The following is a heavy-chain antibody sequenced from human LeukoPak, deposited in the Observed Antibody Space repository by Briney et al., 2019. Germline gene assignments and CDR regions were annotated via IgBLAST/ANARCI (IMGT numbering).Heavy chain of an antibody. D-gene: IGHD4-17*01. Sequence: PGGSLRLSCAASGFTFSSYSMNWVRQAPGKGLEWVSSISSSSSYIYYADSVKGRFTISRDNAKNSLYLQMNSLRAEDTAVYYCARDLGDYGYYYYGMDVWGQGTTVTVSS. CDR2: ISSSSSYI. J-gene: IGHJ6*02. V-gene: IGHV3-21*01. CDR1: GFTFSSYS. CDR3: ARDLGDYGYYYYGMDV.